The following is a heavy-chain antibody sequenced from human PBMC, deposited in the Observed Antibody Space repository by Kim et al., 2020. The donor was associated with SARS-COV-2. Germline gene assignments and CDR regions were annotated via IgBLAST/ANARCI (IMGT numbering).Heavy chain of an antibody. CDR2: INTDTDVT. Sequence: ASVKVSCKTSGYTFTYFTIHWLRQAPGQRLEWLGWINTDTDVTNYSPKFQGRVTFTIDTAASTAYMDLSSLSSEDTAVYYCARDFYGYSSAWYHHWGQG. CDR3: ARDFYGYSSAWYHH. J-gene: IGHJ5*02. V-gene: IGHV1-3*04. D-gene: IGHD6-25*01. CDR1: GYTFTYFT.